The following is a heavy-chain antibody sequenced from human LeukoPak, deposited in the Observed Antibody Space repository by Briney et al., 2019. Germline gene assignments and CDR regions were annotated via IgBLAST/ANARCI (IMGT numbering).Heavy chain of an antibody. J-gene: IGHJ6*02. V-gene: IGHV1-8*01. Sequence: ASVNVSCKASGYTFTSYDINWVRQAPGQGLEWMGWMSPNSGNTGYAQKFQGRVTMTRDTSITTAYMELSSLRSEDTAVYYCARGQTSYYHYYGLDVWGQGTTVTVSS. CDR3: ARGQTSYYHYYGLDV. CDR2: MSPNSGNT. CDR1: GYTFTSYD.